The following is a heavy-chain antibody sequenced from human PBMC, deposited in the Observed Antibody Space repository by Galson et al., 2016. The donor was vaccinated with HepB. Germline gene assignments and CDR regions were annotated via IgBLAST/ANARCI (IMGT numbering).Heavy chain of an antibody. CDR2: ISYSGTT. Sequence: SETLSLTCTVSDDSINTYYWSWIRQPPGKRLEWIGYISYSGTTNYNPSLKSRVTISIDTSKNQFSLDLTSVTAADTAVYYCARGDYGLGRGKNSLGYWGRGTLVTVSS. V-gene: IGHV4-59*12. D-gene: IGHD3-10*01. CDR3: ARGDYGLGRGKNSLGY. CDR1: DDSINTYY. J-gene: IGHJ4*02.